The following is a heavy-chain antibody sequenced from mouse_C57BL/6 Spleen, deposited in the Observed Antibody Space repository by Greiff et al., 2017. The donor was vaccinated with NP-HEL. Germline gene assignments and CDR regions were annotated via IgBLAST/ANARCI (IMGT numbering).Heavy chain of an antibody. V-gene: IGHV1-69*01. Sequence: VQLQQPGAELVMPGASVKLSCKASGYTFTSYWMHWVKQRPGQGLEWIGEIDPSDSYTNYNQKFKGKSTLTVDKASSTAYMKLISLKSEDSAVYYWARGRDGAWFAYWGQGTLVTVSA. J-gene: IGHJ3*01. CDR3: ARGRDGAWFAY. CDR1: GYTFTSYW. CDR2: IDPSDSYT. D-gene: IGHD3-3*01.